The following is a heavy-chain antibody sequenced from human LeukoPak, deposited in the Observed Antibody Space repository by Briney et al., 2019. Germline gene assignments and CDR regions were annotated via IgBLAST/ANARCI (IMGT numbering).Heavy chain of an antibody. D-gene: IGHD5-12*01. CDR3: ARVRGYCGYGQH. J-gene: IGHJ1*01. Sequence: ASVKVSCKASGYTFTGYYMHWVRPAPGQGLEWMGWINPNSGGTNYAQKFQGRVTMTRDTSISTAYMELSRLRSDDTAVYYCARVRGYCGYGQHWGQGTLVNVPS. CDR2: INPNSGGT. CDR1: GYTFTGYY. V-gene: IGHV1-2*02.